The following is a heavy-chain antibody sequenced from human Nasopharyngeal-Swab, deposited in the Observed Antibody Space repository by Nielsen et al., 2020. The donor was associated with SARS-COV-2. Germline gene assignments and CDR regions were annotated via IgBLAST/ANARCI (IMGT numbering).Heavy chain of an antibody. CDR3: AGLRSVDYYFDY. V-gene: IGHV4-4*02. Sequence: SETLSLTCAVSGGSISSSNWWNWVRQPPGKGLEWIGYIYYSGSTNYNPSLKSRVTISVDTSKNQFSLKLSSVTAADTAVYYCAGLRSVDYYFDYWGQGTLVTVSS. CDR1: GGSISSSNW. CDR2: IYYSGST. J-gene: IGHJ4*02. D-gene: IGHD3/OR15-3a*01.